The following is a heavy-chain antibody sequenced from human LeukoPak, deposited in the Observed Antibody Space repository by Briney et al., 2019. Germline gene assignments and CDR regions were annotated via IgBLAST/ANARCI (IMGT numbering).Heavy chain of an antibody. CDR2: ISAYNGNT. J-gene: IGHJ4*02. V-gene: IGHV1-18*01. D-gene: IGHD6-19*01. CDR1: GYTFTSYG. CDR3: ARVADSGWYGLTPVSLLDY. Sequence: GASVKVSCKASGYTFTSYGISWVRQAPGQGLEWMGWISAYNGNTNYAQKFQGRVTMTRDTSISTAYMELSRLRSDDTAVYYCARVADSGWYGLTPVSLLDYWGQGTLVTVSS.